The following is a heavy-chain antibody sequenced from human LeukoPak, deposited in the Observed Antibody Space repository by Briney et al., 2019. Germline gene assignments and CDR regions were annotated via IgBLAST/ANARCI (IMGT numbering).Heavy chain of an antibody. V-gene: IGHV5-51*01. CDR2: IYPGDSDT. D-gene: IGHD2-8*01. CDR1: GYSFASYW. Sequence: GESLKISCNGSGYSFASYWIGWVRQIPGKGLEWMGIIYPGDSDTRYSPSFQGEVTISADKSISTAYLQWSSLKAADTAMYYCARLGYCSRGVCYTLDYWGQGTLVTVSS. J-gene: IGHJ4*02. CDR3: ARLGYCSRGVCYTLDY.